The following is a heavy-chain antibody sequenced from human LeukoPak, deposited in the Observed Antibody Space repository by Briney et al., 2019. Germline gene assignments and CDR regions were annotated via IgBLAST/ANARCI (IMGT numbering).Heavy chain of an antibody. CDR3: ANARGNNYGYPDN. Sequence: GGSLRLSCAASGFTFSDYYMSWIRQAPGKGLEWVAVISDDGSNKYYADSAKGRFTISRDNAKSTLYLHMNSMRPEDTAVYYCANARGNNYGYPDNWGQGTLVTVSS. V-gene: IGHV3-30*18. D-gene: IGHD5-18*01. CDR2: ISDDGSNK. J-gene: IGHJ4*02. CDR1: GFTFSDYY.